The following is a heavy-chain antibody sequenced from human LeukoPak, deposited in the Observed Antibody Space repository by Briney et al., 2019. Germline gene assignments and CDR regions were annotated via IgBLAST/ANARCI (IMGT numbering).Heavy chain of an antibody. Sequence: ASVKVSCKASGYTFTGYYMHWVRQAPGQGLEWMGWINPNSGGTNYAQKFQGRVTMTRDTSISTAYMELSRLRSDDTAVYYCARDFLGEYGLAFDIWGQGTMVTVSS. V-gene: IGHV1-2*02. CDR2: INPNSGGT. J-gene: IGHJ3*02. D-gene: IGHD3-10*01. CDR1: GYTFTGYY. CDR3: ARDFLGEYGLAFDI.